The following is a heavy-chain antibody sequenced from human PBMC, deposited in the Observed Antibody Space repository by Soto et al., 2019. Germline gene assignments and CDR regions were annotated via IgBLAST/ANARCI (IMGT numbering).Heavy chain of an antibody. CDR3: AKDLTRQLAYWLDP. D-gene: IGHD6-6*01. V-gene: IGHV1-2*02. CDR1: GFSFTGYY. CDR2: INAHSGGT. J-gene: IGHJ5*02. Sequence: ASVKVSCKASGFSFTGYYIHWLRQAPGQGLEWMGWINAHSGGTEYAQKFQGRITLTRDTSIATAYLTLTSLTSDDTALYYCAKDLTRQLAYWLDPWGQGTQVTVYS.